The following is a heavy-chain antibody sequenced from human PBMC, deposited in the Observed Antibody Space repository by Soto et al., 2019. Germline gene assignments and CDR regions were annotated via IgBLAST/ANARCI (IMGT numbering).Heavy chain of an antibody. V-gene: IGHV3-23*01. J-gene: IGHJ5*02. CDR2: ISGSGGST. CDR1: GFTFSSYA. CDR3: AKDNYTRVRGVIISWFDP. Sequence: HPGGSLRLSCAASGFTFSSYAMSWVRQAPGKGLEWVSAISGSGGSTYYADSVKGRFTISRDNSKNTLYLQMNSLRAEDTAVYYCAKDNYTRVRGVIISWFDPWGEGSLVTVSS. D-gene: IGHD3-10*01.